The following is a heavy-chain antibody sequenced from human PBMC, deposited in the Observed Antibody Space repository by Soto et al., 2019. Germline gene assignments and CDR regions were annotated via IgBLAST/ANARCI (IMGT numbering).Heavy chain of an antibody. Sequence: ASVKVSCKASGYTFTSLAMHWVRQAPGQRLEWMGCINAGNGNTKYSQKFQGRVTMTTDTSTSTAYMKLRSLRSDDTAVYYCARGVGSGSYYNQYNWFDPWGQGTLVTVSS. D-gene: IGHD3-10*01. CDR2: INAGNGNT. V-gene: IGHV1-3*01. J-gene: IGHJ5*02. CDR3: ARGVGSGSYYNQYNWFDP. CDR1: GYTFTSLA.